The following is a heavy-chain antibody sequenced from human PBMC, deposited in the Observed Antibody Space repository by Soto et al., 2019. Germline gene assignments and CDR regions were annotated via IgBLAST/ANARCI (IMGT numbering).Heavy chain of an antibody. V-gene: IGHV4-31*03. D-gene: IGHD3-9*01. CDR3: ARVFDGTDYFDY. CDR1: GGSISSGGSY. Sequence: QVQLQESGPGLVKPSQTLSLTCTVSGGSISSGGSYWGWIRHHPGKGMEWIGYIYDSGSTYYNPSLKSRVTISVDTSKNQFSLKLSSVTAADKAVYYCARVFDGTDYFDYWGQGTLVTVSS. CDR2: IYDSGST. J-gene: IGHJ4*02.